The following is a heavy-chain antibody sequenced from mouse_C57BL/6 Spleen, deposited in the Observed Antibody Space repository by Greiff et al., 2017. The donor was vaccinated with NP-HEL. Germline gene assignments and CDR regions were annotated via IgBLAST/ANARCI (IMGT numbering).Heavy chain of an antibody. Sequence: QVQLQQSGPELVKPGASVKISCKASGYAFSSSWMNWVKQRPGKGLEWIGRIYPGDGDTNYNGKFKGKATLTADKSSSTAYMQLSSLTSEDSAVYFCARGGYGSSPWWYCDVWGTGTTVTVSS. D-gene: IGHD1-1*01. CDR2: IYPGDGDT. J-gene: IGHJ1*03. CDR1: GYAFSSSW. V-gene: IGHV1-82*01. CDR3: ARGGYGSSPWWYCDV.